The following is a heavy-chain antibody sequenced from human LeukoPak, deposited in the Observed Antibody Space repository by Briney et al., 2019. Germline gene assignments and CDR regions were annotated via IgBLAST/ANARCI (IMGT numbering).Heavy chain of an antibody. D-gene: IGHD3-10*01. CDR2: INPSGGST. V-gene: IGHV1-46*01. CDR3: ARDMGSPNWFDP. Sequence: ASVKVSCKASGYTFTSYYMHWVRQAPGQGLEWMGIINPSGGSTSSAQKFQGRVTMTRDTSTSTVYMELSSLRSEDTAVYYCARDMGSPNWFDPWGQGTLVTVSS. CDR1: GYTFTSYY. J-gene: IGHJ5*02.